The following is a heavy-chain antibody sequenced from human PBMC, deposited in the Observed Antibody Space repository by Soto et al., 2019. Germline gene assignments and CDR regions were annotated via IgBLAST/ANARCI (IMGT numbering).Heavy chain of an antibody. Sequence: QVQLVQSGAEVKKPGSSVKVSCKSSGGTFSSYAFSWVRQAPGQGLEWMGGIIPIFGTANYAQKFQGRLTITADESTSTAYMELSSLRFEDTAVYYCARDSLVVVAATPRWFDPWGQGTLVTVSS. CDR3: ARDSLVVVAATPRWFDP. V-gene: IGHV1-69*01. D-gene: IGHD2-15*01. CDR2: IIPIFGTA. J-gene: IGHJ5*02. CDR1: GGTFSSYA.